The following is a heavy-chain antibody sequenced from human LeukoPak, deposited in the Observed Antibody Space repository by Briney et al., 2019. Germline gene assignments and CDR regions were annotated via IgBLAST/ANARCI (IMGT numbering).Heavy chain of an antibody. V-gene: IGHV4-59*12. Sequence: SETLSLTCTVSGGSISSYYWSWIRQPPGKGLEWIGYIYYSGSTNYNPSLKSRVTMSVDTSKNQFSLKLSSVTAADTAVYYCARDSGEDFQHWGQGTLVTVSS. CDR3: ARDSGEDFQH. D-gene: IGHD6-19*01. CDR1: GGSISSYY. CDR2: IYYSGST. J-gene: IGHJ1*01.